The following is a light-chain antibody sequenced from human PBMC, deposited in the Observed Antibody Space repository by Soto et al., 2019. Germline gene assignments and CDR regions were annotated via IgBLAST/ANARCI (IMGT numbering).Light chain of an antibody. CDR2: EDS. Sequence: YELTQPPSVSVSPGQTASITCSGDKLGDKYACWYQQKPGQSPVLVIYEDSKRPSGIPERFSGSNSGNTATLTISGTQAMDEADYYCQAWDSSTYAFGTGTKLTVL. J-gene: IGLJ1*01. CDR3: QAWDSSTYA. CDR1: KLGDKY. V-gene: IGLV3-1*01.